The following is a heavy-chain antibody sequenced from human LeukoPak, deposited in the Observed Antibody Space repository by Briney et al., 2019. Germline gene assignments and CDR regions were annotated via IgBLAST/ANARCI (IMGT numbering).Heavy chain of an antibody. V-gene: IGHV4-34*01. CDR2: INHSGST. CDR1: GGSFSGYY. CDR3: AGGATPGVF. Sequence: PSETLSLTCGVYGGSFSGYYWTWIRQPPGKGLEWIGEINHSGSTTYIPSLKSRVTMSLDTSKNQFSLKLTSVTAADTAVYYCAGGATPGVFWGQGTLVTVSS. J-gene: IGHJ4*02. D-gene: IGHD3-10*01.